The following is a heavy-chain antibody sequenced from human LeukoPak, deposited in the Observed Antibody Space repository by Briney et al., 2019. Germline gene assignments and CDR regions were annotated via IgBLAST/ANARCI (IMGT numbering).Heavy chain of an antibody. J-gene: IGHJ2*01. Sequence: SETLSLTCTVSSGSISSSNWWSWVRQPPGKGLEWIGEIYHSGSTNYNPSLKSRVTISVDTSKNQFSLKLSSVTAADTAVYYCASLPYYDSSGDYWYFDLWGRGTLVTVSS. D-gene: IGHD3-22*01. CDR3: ASLPYYDSSGDYWYFDL. CDR2: IYHSGST. V-gene: IGHV4-4*02. CDR1: SGSISSSNW.